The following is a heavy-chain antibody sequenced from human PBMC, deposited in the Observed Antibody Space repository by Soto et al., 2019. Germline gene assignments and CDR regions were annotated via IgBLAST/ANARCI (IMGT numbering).Heavy chain of an antibody. V-gene: IGHV3-7*01. D-gene: IGHD6-19*01. CDR1: GFTFSSYW. J-gene: IGHJ4*02. CDR3: ASFYPEQWTFDY. CDR2: IKQDGSEK. Sequence: PGGSLRLSCAASGFTFSSYWMSWFRQAPGKGLEWVANIKQDGSEKYYVDSVKGRFTISRDNAKNSLYLQMNSLRAEDTAVYYCASFYPEQWTFDYWGQGTLVTVSS.